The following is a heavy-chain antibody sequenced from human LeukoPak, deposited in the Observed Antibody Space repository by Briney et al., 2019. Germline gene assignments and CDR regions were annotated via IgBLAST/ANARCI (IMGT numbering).Heavy chain of an antibody. Sequence: ASVKVSCKASGYTFTGYYMHWVRQAPGQGLEWMGWINPNSGGTNYAQKFQGRVTMTRDTSISTAYMELSRLRSDDTAVYYCARGPIAVAFQGNWFDPWGQGTLVTVSS. CDR3: ARGPIAVAFQGNWFDP. D-gene: IGHD6-19*01. CDR2: INPNSGGT. J-gene: IGHJ5*02. CDR1: GYTFTGYY. V-gene: IGHV1-2*02.